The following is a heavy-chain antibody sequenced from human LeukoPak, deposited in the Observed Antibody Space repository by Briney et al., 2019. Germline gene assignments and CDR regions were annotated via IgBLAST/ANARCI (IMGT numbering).Heavy chain of an antibody. V-gene: IGHV1-69*05. D-gene: IGHD1-26*01. Sequence: SVKVSCKASGGTFSSYAISWVRQAPGQGLEWMGRIIPIFGTANYAQKFQGRVTITTDESTSTAYMELSSLRSEDTAVYYCARGAGYEGSYIVSFADYWGQGTLVTVSS. CDR2: IIPIFGTA. J-gene: IGHJ4*02. CDR3: ARGAGYEGSYIVSFADY. CDR1: GGTFSSYA.